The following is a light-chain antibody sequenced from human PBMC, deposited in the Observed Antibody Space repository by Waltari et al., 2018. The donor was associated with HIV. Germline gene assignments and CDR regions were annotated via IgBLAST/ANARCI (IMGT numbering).Light chain of an antibody. CDR1: NIGDKS. CDR2: FLS. Sequence: SDVLTQAPAVSVAPGETATISCEGPNIGDKSVQWYQQKPGPAPILVLPFLSGRPSGIPERFSGSRSGNTATLTISRVEAGDEADYHCQMWNGDSFHPGVFGGGTRLTVL. J-gene: IGLJ3*02. V-gene: IGLV3-21*04. CDR3: QMWNGDSFHPGV.